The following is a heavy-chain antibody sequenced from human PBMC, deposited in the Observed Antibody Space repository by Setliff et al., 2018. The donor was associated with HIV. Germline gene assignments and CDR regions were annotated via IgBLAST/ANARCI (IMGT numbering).Heavy chain of an antibody. J-gene: IGHJ4*02. CDR1: GFTFSSYA. CDR3: AKHRDFGSGSYFDH. D-gene: IGHD3-10*01. Sequence: GGSLRLSCAAPGFTFSSYAMSWVRQAPGKGLEWVSATSGSGVGTYYADSVKGRFTISRDNSKNTLYLQMNSLRAEDTAVYYCAKHRDFGSGSYFDHWGQGTKVTVSS. CDR2: TSGSGVGT. V-gene: IGHV3-23*01.